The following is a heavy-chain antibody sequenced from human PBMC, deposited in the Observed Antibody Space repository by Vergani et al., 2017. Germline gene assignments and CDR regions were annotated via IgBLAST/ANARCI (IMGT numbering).Heavy chain of an antibody. V-gene: IGHV4-38-2*02. J-gene: IGHJ5*02. CDR1: NYSISRGYF. CDR2: FHHTGMT. Sequence: QVQLQESGPGLVKPSETLSLTCTVSNYSISRGYFWGWIRRPPGKGLEWIASFHHTGMTYNNPSLKSRVTISVDTSKNLISLKLNSVTAADTALYYCARIVVPAAIRSFIWARFDPWGQGTLVTVSS. D-gene: IGHD2-2*02. CDR3: ARIVVPAAIRSFIWARFDP.